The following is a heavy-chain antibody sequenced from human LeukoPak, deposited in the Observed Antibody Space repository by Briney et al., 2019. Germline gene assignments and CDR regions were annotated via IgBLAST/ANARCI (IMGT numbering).Heavy chain of an antibody. CDR2: IYYSGST. D-gene: IGHD3-9*01. J-gene: IGHJ4*02. CDR3: AGGFSSYYDILTGYYDY. Sequence: SETLSLTCTVSGGSISSGGYYWSRIRQHPGKGLEWIGYIYYSGSTYYNPSLKSRVTISVDTSKNQFSLKLSSVTAADTAVYYCAGGFSSYYDILTGYYDYWGQGTLVTVSS. V-gene: IGHV4-31*03. CDR1: GGSISSGGYY.